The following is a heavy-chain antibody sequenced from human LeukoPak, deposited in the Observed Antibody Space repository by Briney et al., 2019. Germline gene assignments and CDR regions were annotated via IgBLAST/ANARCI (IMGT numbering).Heavy chain of an antibody. CDR1: GGSISSYY. D-gene: IGHD6-6*01. J-gene: IGHJ4*02. Sequence: SETLSLTCTVSGGSISSYYWSWIRQPPGNGLEWIGYIYYSGSTNYNPSLKSRVTISVDTSKNQFSLKLSSVTAADTAVYYCASSEYSSSSPDYWGQGTLVTVSS. V-gene: IGHV4-59*01. CDR2: IYYSGST. CDR3: ASSEYSSSSPDY.